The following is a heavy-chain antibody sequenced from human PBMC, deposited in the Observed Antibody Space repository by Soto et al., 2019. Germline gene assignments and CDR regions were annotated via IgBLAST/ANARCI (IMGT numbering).Heavy chain of an antibody. Sequence: SETLSLTCAVYGGSFIGYYWSWIRQPPGKGLEWIGEINHSGSTNYNPSLKSRVTISVDTSKNQFSLKLSSVTAADTAVYYCARARSGWYVYSFDYWGQGTLVTVSS. D-gene: IGHD6-19*01. J-gene: IGHJ4*02. CDR3: ARARSGWYVYSFDY. CDR2: INHSGST. V-gene: IGHV4-34*01. CDR1: GGSFIGYY.